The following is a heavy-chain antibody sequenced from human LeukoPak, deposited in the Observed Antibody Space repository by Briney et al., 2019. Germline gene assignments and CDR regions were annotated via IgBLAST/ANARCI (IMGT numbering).Heavy chain of an antibody. CDR3: AREGPITVTKNYFYYGMDV. CDR2: INPSGGSS. CDR1: GYTFTSYY. J-gene: IGHJ6*04. D-gene: IGHD4-17*01. V-gene: IGHV1-46*01. Sequence: APVKVSCKASGYTFTSYYMHWVRQAPGQGLEGMGIINPSGGSSTYAQKFQGRVTMTRDTSTSTVYMELNSLRSEDTAVYYCAREGPITVTKNYFYYGMDVWGRGTTVTVSS.